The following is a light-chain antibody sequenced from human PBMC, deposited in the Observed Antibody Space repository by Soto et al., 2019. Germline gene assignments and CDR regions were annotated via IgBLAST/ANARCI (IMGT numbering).Light chain of an antibody. J-gene: IGKJ1*01. CDR3: QQSYATPRT. CDR1: QTIGNY. V-gene: IGKV1-39*01. Sequence: IQMTKSPFPLFSHLGDRVTITCRAIQTIGNYLNWYQQKPGKAHELMIYAASILQSGVPSRFSGSGSGTDFTLNISSLQPEDFATYYCQQSYATPRTFGQGTKLDIK. CDR2: AAS.